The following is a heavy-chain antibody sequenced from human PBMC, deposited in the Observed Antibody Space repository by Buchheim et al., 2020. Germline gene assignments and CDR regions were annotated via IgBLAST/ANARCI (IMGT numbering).Heavy chain of an antibody. Sequence: QVQLQESGPGLVKPSQTLSLTCTVSGGSISSGGYYWSWIRQHPGKGLEWIGYIYYSGSTYYNPSLKSRVTISVDTSKNQFSLKLSSVTAADTAVYYCARDRAFWVYGSGSHGYYYYGMDVWGQGTT. CDR2: IYYSGST. D-gene: IGHD3-10*01. CDR3: ARDRAFWVYGSGSHGYYYYGMDV. J-gene: IGHJ6*02. CDR1: GGSISSGGYY. V-gene: IGHV4-31*03.